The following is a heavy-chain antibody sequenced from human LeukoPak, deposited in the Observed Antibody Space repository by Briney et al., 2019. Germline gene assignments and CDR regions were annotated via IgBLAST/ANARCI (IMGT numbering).Heavy chain of an antibody. V-gene: IGHV4-30-2*01. CDR2: IYHSGST. D-gene: IGHD2-2*01. J-gene: IGHJ6*02. Sequence: PSETPSLTCAVSGGSISSGGYSWSWIRQPPGKGLEWIGYIYHSGSTYYNPSLKSRVTISVDRSKNQFSLKLSSVTAADTAVYYCARSPHCSSTSCRPPYYYYYGMDVWGQGTTVTVSS. CDR3: ARSPHCSSTSCRPPYYYYYGMDV. CDR1: GGSISSGGYS.